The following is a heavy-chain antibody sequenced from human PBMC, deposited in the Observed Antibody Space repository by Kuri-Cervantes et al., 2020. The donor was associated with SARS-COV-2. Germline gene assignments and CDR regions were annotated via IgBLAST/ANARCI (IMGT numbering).Heavy chain of an antibody. D-gene: IGHD3-10*01. CDR2: INHSGST. CDR3: ARGQNSELLWFGESISYCFDY. J-gene: IGHJ4*02. V-gene: IGHV4-34*01. CDR1: GGSFSGYY. Sequence: SETLSLTCAVYGGSFSGYYWSWIHQPPGKGLEWIGEINHSGSTNYNPSLKSRVTISVDTSKNQFSLKLSSVTTADTAVYYCARGQNSELLWFGESISYCFDYWGQGTLVTVSS.